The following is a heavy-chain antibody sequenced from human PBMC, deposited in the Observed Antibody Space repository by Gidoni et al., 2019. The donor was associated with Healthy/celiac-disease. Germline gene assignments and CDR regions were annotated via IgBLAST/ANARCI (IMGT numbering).Heavy chain of an antibody. CDR1: GYTFTSYY. D-gene: IGHD6-13*01. J-gene: IGHJ6*03. V-gene: IGHV1-46*01. CDR2: INPSGGST. CDR3: ASQLSGYSSSWYGVPYYYYYMDV. Sequence: QVQLVQSGAEVKKPGASVKVSCKASGYTFTSYYMPWVRQAPGQGLEWMGIINPSGGSTSYAQKFQGRVTMTRDTSTSTVYMELSSLRSEDTAVYYCASQLSGYSSSWYGVPYYYYYMDVWGKGTTVTVSS.